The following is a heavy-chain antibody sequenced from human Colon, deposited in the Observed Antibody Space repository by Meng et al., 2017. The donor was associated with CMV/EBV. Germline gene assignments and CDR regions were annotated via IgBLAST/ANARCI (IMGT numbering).Heavy chain of an antibody. Sequence: ASVKVSCKASGYIFSNFGLSWVRQAPGQGLEWLGWVNADIGDTHYAQKVQDRVILTTDTSTSTAYMELRSLRSDDTAVYYCARIIQSSGVVISPFNYWGHGTMVTVSS. D-gene: IGHD3-3*01. V-gene: IGHV1-18*01. CDR2: VNADIGDT. CDR3: ARIIQSSGVVISPFNY. CDR1: GYIFSNFG. J-gene: IGHJ4*01.